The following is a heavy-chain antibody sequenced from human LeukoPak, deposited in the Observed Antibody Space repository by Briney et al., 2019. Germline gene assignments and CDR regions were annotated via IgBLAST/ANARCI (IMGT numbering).Heavy chain of an antibody. J-gene: IGHJ4*02. V-gene: IGHV3-23*01. D-gene: IGHD1-26*01. Sequence: GGALRLSCAASGFTFSSYAMSWVRQAPGKGLEWVLAIRDSGSSTHYADSVKGRFTTSRDNSKNTLFLQMNSLRAEDTAIYYCAKYGPKDGGSSHFDYGGKGALVTVSS. CDR1: GFTFSSYA. CDR3: AKYGPKDGGSSHFDY. CDR2: IRDSGSST.